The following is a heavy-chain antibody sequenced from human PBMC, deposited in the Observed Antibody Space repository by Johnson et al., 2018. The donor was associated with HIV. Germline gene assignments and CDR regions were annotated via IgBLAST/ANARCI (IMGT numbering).Heavy chain of an antibody. D-gene: IGHD2-21*01. J-gene: IGHJ3*02. V-gene: IGHV3-15*01. CDR3: ARDVGKGDIFGYAFDI. Sequence: VQLVESGGGVVQPGRSLRLSCAASGFTFSSYGMHWVRQAPGKGLEWVGRLKSKTDGGTTDYASPVKGRFPISRDDSKNTLYLKMNSRRAEDTAVYYCARDVGKGDIFGYAFDIWGQGTMVTVSS. CDR1: GFTFSSYG. CDR2: LKSKTDGGTT.